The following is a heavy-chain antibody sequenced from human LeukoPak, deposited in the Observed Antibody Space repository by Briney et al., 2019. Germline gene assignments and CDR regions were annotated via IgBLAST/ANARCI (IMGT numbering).Heavy chain of an antibody. CDR3: ARGRVDSSSWSLDY. CDR2: INPNSGGT. Sequence: GASVKVSCKASGYTFTGYYMHWVRQAPGQGLEWMGWINPNSGGTNYAQKFQGRVTMTRDTSISTAYMELSRLRSDDTAAYYCARGRVDSSSWSLDYWGQGTLVTVSS. D-gene: IGHD6-13*01. CDR1: GYTFTGYY. V-gene: IGHV1-2*02. J-gene: IGHJ4*02.